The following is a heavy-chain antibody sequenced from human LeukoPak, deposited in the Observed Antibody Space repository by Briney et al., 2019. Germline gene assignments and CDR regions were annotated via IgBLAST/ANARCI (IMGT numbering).Heavy chain of an antibody. J-gene: IGHJ4*02. CDR2: IWYDGSNK. Sequence: GGSLRLSCAASGFTFSSYGMHWVRQAPGKGLEWVAVIWYDGSNKYYADSVKGRFTISRDNSKNTLYLQMNSLRAEDTAVYYFARAPNPNDYGETYYFDYWAKEPRVTVP. D-gene: IGHD4-17*01. CDR3: ARAPNPNDYGETYYFDY. CDR1: GFTFSSYG. V-gene: IGHV3-33*01.